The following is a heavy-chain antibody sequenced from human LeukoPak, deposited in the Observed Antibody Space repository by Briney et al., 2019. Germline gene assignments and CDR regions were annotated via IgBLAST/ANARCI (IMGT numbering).Heavy chain of an antibody. V-gene: IGHV4-59*01. Sequence: SETLSLTCTVSGGSISSYYWSWIRQPPGKGLEWIGYIYYSGSTNYNPSLKSRVTISVDTSKNQFSLKLSSVTAADTAVYYCARTMVTGTYYYYMDVWGKGTTVTVSS. CDR2: IYYSGST. CDR1: GGSISSYY. CDR3: ARTMVTGTYYYYMDV. D-gene: IGHD5-18*01. J-gene: IGHJ6*03.